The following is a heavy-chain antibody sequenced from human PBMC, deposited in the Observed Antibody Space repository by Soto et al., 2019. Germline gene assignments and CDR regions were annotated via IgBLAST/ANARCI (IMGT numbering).Heavy chain of an antibody. CDR1: GGSISSGGYS. CDR2: IYYSGRN. V-gene: IGHV4-30-2*01. Sequence: QLQLQESGSGLVKPSQTLSLTCAVSGGSISSGGYSWSWMRQPPGKGLEWIGYIYYSGRNYCNPSRQLRATISVVKAYNQFSQKQTSVTAEDTAVYYCARVVTPYYFDYWGQGTLVTVSS. CDR3: ARVVTPYYFDY. J-gene: IGHJ4*02. D-gene: IGHD5-18*01.